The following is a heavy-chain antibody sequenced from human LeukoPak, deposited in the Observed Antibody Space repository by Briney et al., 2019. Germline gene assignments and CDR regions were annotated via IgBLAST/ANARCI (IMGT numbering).Heavy chain of an antibody. J-gene: IGHJ3*02. CDR3: AREILTGYAFDI. CDR1: GFTFSTYA. V-gene: IGHV3-30-3*01. CDR2: ISYDGTNK. D-gene: IGHD7-27*01. Sequence: GGSLRLSCAASGFTFSTYAMHWVRQAPGKGLEWVAFISYDGTNKYCADSVKGRFTISRDNSKNTLYLQMNSLRAEDTALYCCAREILTGYAFDIWGQGTMVTVSS.